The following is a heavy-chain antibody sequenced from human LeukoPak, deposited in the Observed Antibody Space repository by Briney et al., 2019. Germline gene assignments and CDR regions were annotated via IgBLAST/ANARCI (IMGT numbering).Heavy chain of an antibody. CDR3: ARRGYCSSTSCYRFDY. CDR1: GYSFTSYW. Sequence: GESLKISCKGSGYSFTSYWIGWVRQMPGKGLEWMGIIYPGDSDTRYSPSFQGQVTISADKSISTAYLQWGSLKASDTAMYYCARRGYCSSTSCYRFDYWGQGTLVTVSS. D-gene: IGHD2-2*01. J-gene: IGHJ4*02. V-gene: IGHV5-51*01. CDR2: IYPGDSDT.